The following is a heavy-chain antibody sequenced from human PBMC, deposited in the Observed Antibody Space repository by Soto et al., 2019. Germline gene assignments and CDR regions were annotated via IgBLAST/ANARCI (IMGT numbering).Heavy chain of an antibody. V-gene: IGHV5-51*01. D-gene: IGHD2-8*02. CDR1: GYSFSNFG. Sequence: PGASLKISCQASGYSFSNFGIAWVRQMPGEGLWWLGIIYPDDSDTRYSPSFLGQVTISAEKSIKTTYLQWSSLKASDTAIYFCASSVLVTSTMNYFDLWGQGTLVTVSS. J-gene: IGHJ4*02. CDR2: IYPDDSDT. CDR3: ASSVLVTSTMNYFDL.